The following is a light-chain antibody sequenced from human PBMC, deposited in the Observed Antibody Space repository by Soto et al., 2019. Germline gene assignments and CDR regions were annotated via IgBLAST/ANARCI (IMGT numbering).Light chain of an antibody. CDR2: DAS. V-gene: IGKV3-11*01. CDR1: QSVSSY. Sequence: EIVLTQSPATLSLSPGERATLSCRASQSVSSYLAWYQQKPGQAPRLLIYDASNRATAIPARFSGSGSATDFTLTISSLEPEDFAIYYCQQRSNWPPVTFGGGTKVEIK. J-gene: IGKJ4*01. CDR3: QQRSNWPPVT.